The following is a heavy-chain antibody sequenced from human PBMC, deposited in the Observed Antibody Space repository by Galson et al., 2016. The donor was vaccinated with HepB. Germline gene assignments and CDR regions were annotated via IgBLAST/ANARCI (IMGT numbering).Heavy chain of an antibody. CDR2: ISQDGGKK. V-gene: IGHV3-7*01. CDR1: GFTSSNHW. Sequence: SLRLSCAASGFTSSNHWMSWVRQAPGKGLEWVAGISQDGGKKDYLESVKGRFTISRDNAKNSLYLQMANLRAEDTAVYYCARIIRPFAEFDSWGQGTLVTVAS. D-gene: IGHD3-16*01. CDR3: ARIIRPFAEFDS. J-gene: IGHJ4*02.